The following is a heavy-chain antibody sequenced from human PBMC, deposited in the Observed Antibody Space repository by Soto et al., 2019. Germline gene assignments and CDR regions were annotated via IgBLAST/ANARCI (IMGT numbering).Heavy chain of an antibody. CDR2: IYYSGST. CDR3: ARWPQLEPRFDS. J-gene: IGHJ4*02. D-gene: IGHD1-1*01. CDR1: GGSISSGGYY. V-gene: IGHV4-31*03. Sequence: QVQLQESGPGLVKPSQTLSLTCTVSGGSISSGGYYWSWIRQHPGKGLEWIGYIYYSGSTYYNPSLTGRVTISADTAKNQFSLKLSSVTAEDTAVYYCARWPQLEPRFDSWGQGTLVTVSS.